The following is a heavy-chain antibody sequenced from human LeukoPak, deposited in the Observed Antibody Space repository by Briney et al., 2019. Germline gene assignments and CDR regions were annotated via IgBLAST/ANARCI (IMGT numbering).Heavy chain of an antibody. Sequence: GGSLRLSCAASGFTFSSYGMHWVRQAPGKGLEWVAFIRYDGSNKYYADSVKGRFTISRDNSKNTLYVQMNSLRGEDTAVYYCAKDPNWGGSASYFDYWGQGTPVTVSS. CDR3: AKDPNWGGSASYFDY. V-gene: IGHV3-30*02. CDR2: IRYDGSNK. CDR1: GFTFSSYG. D-gene: IGHD2-21*01. J-gene: IGHJ4*02.